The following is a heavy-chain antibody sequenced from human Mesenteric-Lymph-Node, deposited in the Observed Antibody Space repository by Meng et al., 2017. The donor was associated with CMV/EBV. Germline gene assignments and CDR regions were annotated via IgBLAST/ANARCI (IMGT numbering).Heavy chain of an antibody. J-gene: IGHJ4*02. CDR3: ARHQRWLKSEGGFNY. CDR1: GGYFSGYY. Sequence: QVQLQQWGAALLKPSETLSLTCACYGGYFSGYYWSWLRQPPGKGLEWIGEINHSGSTNYNPSLKSRVTISVDTSKNQFSLKLSSVTAADTAVYYCARHQRWLKSEGGFNYWGQGTLVTVSS. CDR2: INHSGST. D-gene: IGHD4-23*01. V-gene: IGHV4-34*01.